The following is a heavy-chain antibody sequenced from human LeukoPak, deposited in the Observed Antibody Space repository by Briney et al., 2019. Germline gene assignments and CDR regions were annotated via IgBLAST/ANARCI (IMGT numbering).Heavy chain of an antibody. CDR2: IRYSRST. J-gene: IGHJ4*02. D-gene: IGHD3-10*01. V-gene: IGHV4-59*11. Sequence: PSDTLSLTCSVSGDSISSHCWRCAPRPPGEALEWLGYIRYSRSTSYNPSLKSRVTISLDTSKTQFPLKLSSVTAADTAVYYCARVRGLGVVSPYFDYWGQGNLVTVSS. CDR1: GDSISSHC. CDR3: ARVRGLGVVSPYFDY.